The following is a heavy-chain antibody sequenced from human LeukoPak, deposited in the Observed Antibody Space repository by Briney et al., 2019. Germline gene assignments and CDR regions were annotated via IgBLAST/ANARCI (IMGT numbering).Heavy chain of an antibody. CDR3: ARAPSRGYSYGYFDY. CDR2: IYPGDSDT. Sequence: GESLKISCKGSGYSFTSYWIGWVRPMPGKGLEWMGIIYPGDSDTRYSPSFQGQVTISADKSISTAYLQWSSLKASDTAMYYCARAPSRGYSYGYFDYWGQGTLVTVSS. D-gene: IGHD5-18*01. J-gene: IGHJ4*02. V-gene: IGHV5-51*01. CDR1: GYSFTSYW.